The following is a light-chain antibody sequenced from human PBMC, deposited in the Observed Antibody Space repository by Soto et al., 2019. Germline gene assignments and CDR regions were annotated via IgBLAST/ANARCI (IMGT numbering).Light chain of an antibody. J-gene: IGKJ3*01. CDR2: AAS. V-gene: IGKV3-15*01. Sequence: EIVMTQSPAPLSVSPGERATLSCRASQSVSGNLAWYQQKPGQAPRLLLYAASTRATGIPARFSGSGSGTEFTLTISSLQSEDFAVYYCQQYNNWPPITFGPGTKVDIK. CDR1: QSVSGN. CDR3: QQYNNWPPIT.